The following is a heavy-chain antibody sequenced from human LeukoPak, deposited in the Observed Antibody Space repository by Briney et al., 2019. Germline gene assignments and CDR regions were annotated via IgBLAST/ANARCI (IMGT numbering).Heavy chain of an antibody. CDR2: IKSKTDGGTT. V-gene: IGHV3-15*01. J-gene: IGHJ3*02. D-gene: IGHD2-2*01. Sequence: GGTLRLSCAASGFTFSNAWMSWVRQAPGKGLEWVGRIKSKTDGGTTDYAAPVKGRFTISRDDSKNTLYLQMNSLKTEDTAVYYCTTDLGTVVPAAMLGAFDIWGQGTMVTASS. CDR3: TTDLGTVVPAAMLGAFDI. CDR1: GFTFSNAW.